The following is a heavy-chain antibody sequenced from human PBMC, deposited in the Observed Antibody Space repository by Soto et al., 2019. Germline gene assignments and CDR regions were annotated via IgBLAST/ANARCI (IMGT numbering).Heavy chain of an antibody. D-gene: IGHD4-17*01. J-gene: IGHJ3*02. Sequence: QVQLVQSGAEVKKPGASVKVSCKASGYTFTSYGISWVRQAPGQGLEWMGWISAYNGNTKYAQKRQGRATMTTDTTTSTDYMELRSQSTDDTAVYYCARAKGDYHDLNDAFDIWGQGTMVTVSS. CDR2: ISAYNGNT. CDR3: ARAKGDYHDLNDAFDI. V-gene: IGHV1-18*01. CDR1: GYTFTSYG.